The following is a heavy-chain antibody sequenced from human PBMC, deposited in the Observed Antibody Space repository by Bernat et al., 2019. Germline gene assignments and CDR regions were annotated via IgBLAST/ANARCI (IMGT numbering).Heavy chain of an antibody. CDR2: INEGGSVA. D-gene: IGHD3/OR15-3a*01. V-gene: IGHV3-7*01. CDR1: GFTFSNHW. CDR3: ARGGLSKTPADQ. J-gene: IGHJ5*02. Sequence: EVQLVESGGDWVQPGGSLRLSCVASGFTFSNHWMTWVRQAPGKGLEWVANINEGGSVAHYLDSMKGRFTISRDNAKNSLYLQMNSLRGEDTAVYYCARGGLSKTPADQWGQGTLVTVSS.